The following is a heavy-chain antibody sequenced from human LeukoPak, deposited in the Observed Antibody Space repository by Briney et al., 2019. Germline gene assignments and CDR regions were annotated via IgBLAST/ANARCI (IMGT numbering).Heavy chain of an antibody. V-gene: IGHV4-4*07. CDR3: AREPVAGHSYYYMDV. Sequence: SETLSLTCTVTGGSISNYYWSWIRQPAGKGLEWIGRIYTSGSTNYNPSLKSRVTMSVDTSKNQFSLKLSSVTAADTAVYYRAREPVAGHSYYYMDVWGKGTTVTVSS. CDR1: GGSISNYY. D-gene: IGHD6-19*01. J-gene: IGHJ6*03. CDR2: IYTSGST.